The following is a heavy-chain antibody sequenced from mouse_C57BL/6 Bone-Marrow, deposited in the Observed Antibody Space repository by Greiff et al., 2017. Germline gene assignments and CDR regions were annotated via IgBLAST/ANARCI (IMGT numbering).Heavy chain of an antibody. D-gene: IGHD1-1*01. J-gene: IGHJ3*01. CDR3: ARPPYYYGSSFAY. CDR1: GFSLSTFGMG. Sequence: QVTLKESGPGLLQPSQTLSLSCSFSGFSLSTFGMGVGWIRPPSGQGLVGLAHIWWDDDKYYKPALESRLTIAKDTSKNQVFLQIAHVDTADTATYYCARPPYYYGSSFAYWGQGTLVTVSA. V-gene: IGHV8-8*01. CDR2: IWWDDDK.